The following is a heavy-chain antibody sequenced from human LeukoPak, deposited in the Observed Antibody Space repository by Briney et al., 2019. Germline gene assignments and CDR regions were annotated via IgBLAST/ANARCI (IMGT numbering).Heavy chain of an antibody. D-gene: IGHD1-1*01. Sequence: TGGSLRLSCAASGFTFSSYGMHWVRQAPGKGLEWVAFIRYDGSNKYYADSVKGRFTISRDNSKNTLYLQMNSLRAEDTAIYYCARDTTYKLDNWGQGTLVTVSS. CDR3: ARDTTYKLDN. V-gene: IGHV3-30*02. CDR1: GFTFSSYG. CDR2: IRYDGSNK. J-gene: IGHJ4*02.